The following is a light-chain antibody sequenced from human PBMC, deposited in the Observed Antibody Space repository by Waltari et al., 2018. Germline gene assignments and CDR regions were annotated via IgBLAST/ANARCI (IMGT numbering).Light chain of an antibody. Sequence: DIVMTQSPDSLAVSLGERATINCRSSRSIFFTSTNRDYLAWYQHKAGHPPKLLMSWASTRELGGPDRFSGSGSGTDCTLTINSLQAEDVAISFCHQYYGVPYTFGQGTRLEI. CDR2: WAS. V-gene: IGKV4-1*01. CDR1: RSIFFTSTNRDY. J-gene: IGKJ2*01. CDR3: HQYYGVPYT.